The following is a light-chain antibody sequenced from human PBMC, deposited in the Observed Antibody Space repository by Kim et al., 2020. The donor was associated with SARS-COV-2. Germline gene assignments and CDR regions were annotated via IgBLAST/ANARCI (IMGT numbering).Light chain of an antibody. Sequence: QTVRITGQVSSRIIVDASWYQQRPEQAPIVVFDGKNNRPSVIPDRFSGSSSEKTPSLTIAGTQAGDEADYYCNPRSSNDNVVFGGGTQLTVL. CDR1: SRIIVD. CDR2: GKN. J-gene: IGLJ2*01. CDR3: NPRSSNDNVV. V-gene: IGLV3-19*01.